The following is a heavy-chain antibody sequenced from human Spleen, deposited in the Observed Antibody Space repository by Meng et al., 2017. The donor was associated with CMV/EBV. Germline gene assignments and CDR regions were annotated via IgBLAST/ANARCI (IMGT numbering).Heavy chain of an antibody. CDR3: ARSTRALLRFLEWANWFDP. CDR1: GGSISSSSYY. J-gene: IGHJ5*02. CDR2: IYYSGST. Sequence: SETLSLTCTVSGGSISSSSYYWGWIRQPPGKGLEWIGSIYYSGSTYYNPSLKSRVTISVDTSKNQFSLRLTSVTAADTAVYYCARSTRALLRFLEWANWFDPWGQGTLVTVSS. D-gene: IGHD3-3*01. V-gene: IGHV4-39*07.